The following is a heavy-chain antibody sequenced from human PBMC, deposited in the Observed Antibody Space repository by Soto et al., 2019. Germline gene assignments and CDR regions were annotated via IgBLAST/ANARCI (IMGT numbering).Heavy chain of an antibody. CDR3: AAVKSGPDWYFDL. Sequence: SVKVSCKASGFTFTSSAMQWVRQARGQRLEWIGWIVVGSGNTNYAQKFQERVTITRDMSTSTAYMELSSLRSEDTAVYYCAAVKSGPDWYFDLWGRGTLVTVSS. CDR1: GFTFTSSA. J-gene: IGHJ2*01. V-gene: IGHV1-58*02. CDR2: IVVGSGNT. D-gene: IGHD6-25*01.